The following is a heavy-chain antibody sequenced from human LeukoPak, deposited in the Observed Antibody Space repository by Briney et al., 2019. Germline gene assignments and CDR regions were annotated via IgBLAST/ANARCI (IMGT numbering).Heavy chain of an antibody. CDR2: ISAYNGNT. Sequence: ASVKVSCKASGYTFTSYGISWVRQAPGQGLEWMGWISAYNGNTNYAQKLQGRVTMTTDTSTSTAYMELRSLRSEDTAVYYCATKGILEYSSSNLYLGSGMDVWGQGTTVTVSS. J-gene: IGHJ6*02. CDR3: ATKGILEYSSSNLYLGSGMDV. D-gene: IGHD6-6*01. CDR1: GYTFTSYG. V-gene: IGHV1-18*01.